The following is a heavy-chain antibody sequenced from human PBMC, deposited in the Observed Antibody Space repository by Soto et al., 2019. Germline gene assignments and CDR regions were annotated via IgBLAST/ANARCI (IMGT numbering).Heavy chain of an antibody. D-gene: IGHD6-13*01. CDR1: GFTFSSYA. V-gene: IGHV3-23*01. Sequence: EVQLLESGGGLVQPGGSLRLSCAASGFTFSSYAMSWVRQAPGKGLEWVSAISGSGGSTYYADSVKGRFTISRDNSKNTLYLHMNSMRAEATAVYYCAKHVFRIAAAGPCDYWGQGTLVTVSS. J-gene: IGHJ4*02. CDR3: AKHVFRIAAAGPCDY. CDR2: ISGSGGST.